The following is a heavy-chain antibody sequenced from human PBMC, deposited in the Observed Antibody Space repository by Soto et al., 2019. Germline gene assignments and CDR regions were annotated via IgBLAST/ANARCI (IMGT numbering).Heavy chain of an antibody. V-gene: IGHV4-31*03. CDR1: GGSISSGGYY. J-gene: IGHJ4*02. Sequence: QVQLQESGPGLVKPSQTLSLTCTVSGGSISSGGYYWSWIRQHPGKGLEWIGCIYYSGSTYYNPSLKSRVTISVDTSKNQFSLKLSSVTAADTAVYYCARIPPGDYRFGEDYWGQGTLVTVSS. CDR2: IYYSGST. CDR3: ARIPPGDYRFGEDY. D-gene: IGHD4-17*01.